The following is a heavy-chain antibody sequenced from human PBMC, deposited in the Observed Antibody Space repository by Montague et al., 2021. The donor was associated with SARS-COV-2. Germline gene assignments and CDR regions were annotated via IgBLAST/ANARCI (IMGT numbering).Heavy chain of an antibody. CDR2: INHSGST. Sequence: SETLSLTCAVYGGSFSGYYWSWIRQSPGKGLEWIGEINHSGSTNYRPSLESRVAISVDTSKNQFSLKLNSVTAADTAIYYCARATVDINMILVVITSVNHYFDSWGQGTLVTVSP. V-gene: IGHV4-34*01. D-gene: IGHD3-22*01. CDR1: GGSFSGYY. CDR3: ARATVDINMILVVITSVNHYFDS. J-gene: IGHJ4*02.